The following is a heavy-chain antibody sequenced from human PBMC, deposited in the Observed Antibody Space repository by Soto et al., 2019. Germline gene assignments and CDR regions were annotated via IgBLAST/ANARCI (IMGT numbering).Heavy chain of an antibody. CDR3: ARAASSYYDFWSGSTFYFDY. CDR1: GGSISSSSYY. Sequence: TCTVSGGSISSSSYYWGWIRQPPGKGLEWIGSIYYSGSTYYNPSLKSRVTISVDTSKNQFSLKVSSVTAADTAVYYCARAASSYYDFWSGSTFYFDYWGQGTLVTVSS. J-gene: IGHJ4*02. CDR2: IYYSGST. V-gene: IGHV4-39*01. D-gene: IGHD3-3*01.